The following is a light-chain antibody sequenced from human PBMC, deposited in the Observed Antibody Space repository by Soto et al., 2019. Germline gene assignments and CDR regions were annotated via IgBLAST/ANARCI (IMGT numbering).Light chain of an antibody. Sequence: EVVLTQSPGTLSLSPGERATLSCRASQSVSSYIAWYQQKPGQAPRLLISGASSRATGIPDRFSGSGSGTDFTVTISRLEPEDFAVYYCQQYGSSPGTFGGGTKVEIK. CDR3: QQYGSSPGT. V-gene: IGKV3-20*01. J-gene: IGKJ4*01. CDR1: QSVSSY. CDR2: GAS.